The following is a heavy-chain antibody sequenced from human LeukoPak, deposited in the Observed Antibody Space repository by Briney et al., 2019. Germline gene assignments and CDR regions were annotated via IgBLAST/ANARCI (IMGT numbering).Heavy chain of an antibody. V-gene: IGHV3-11*01. J-gene: IGHJ6*03. CDR3: AGVRTYCSGGNCYSGGLGYMDV. D-gene: IGHD2-15*01. Sequence: GGSLRLSCAASGFTFSDYNMRWIRQAPGKGLEWVSSIKGRFTISRDNAQHSLFLQMNSLRAEDTAVYFCAGVRTYCSGGNCYSGGLGYMDVWGKGTTVTISS. CDR1: GFTFSDYN.